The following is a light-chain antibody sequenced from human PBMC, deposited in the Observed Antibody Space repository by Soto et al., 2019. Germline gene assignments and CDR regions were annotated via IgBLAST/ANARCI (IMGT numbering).Light chain of an antibody. V-gene: IGKV3-15*01. CDR2: GAS. CDR3: QQYNSWLWT. CDR1: QGVSSN. Sequence: EIVMTQSPATLSVSPGERATLSCRASQGVSSNLAWYQQKPGQAPRLLIYGASTRATGIPARFSGSGSGTEFTLIISSLQSEDSAVYYCQQYNSWLWTFGQGTKVDIK. J-gene: IGKJ1*01.